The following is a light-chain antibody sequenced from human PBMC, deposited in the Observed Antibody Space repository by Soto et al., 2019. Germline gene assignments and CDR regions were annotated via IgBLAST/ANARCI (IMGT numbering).Light chain of an antibody. J-gene: IGKJ5*01. CDR2: GAS. V-gene: IGKV3-20*01. CDR3: QQYGSSIT. CDR1: QSVSNSY. Sequence: EIVLTQSPGTLSLSPGERATFSCRASQSVSNSYLAWYQQKPGQAPRLLMYGASNRATGIPDRFSGSGSETDFTLTISRLEPEDFAVYYCQQYGSSITFGQGTRLEIK.